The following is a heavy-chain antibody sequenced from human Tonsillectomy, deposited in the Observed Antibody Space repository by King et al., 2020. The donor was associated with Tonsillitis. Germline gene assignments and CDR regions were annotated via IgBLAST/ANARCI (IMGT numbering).Heavy chain of an antibody. CDR2: IYHSGST. CDR1: GGSISSYY. D-gene: IGHD3-16*02. V-gene: IGHV4-59*01. Sequence: VQLQESGPGLVKPSETLSLTCTVSGGSISSYYWSWIRQPPGKGLEWIGYIYHSGSTNYNPSLKSRVTISVDTSKNQFSLKLSSVTAADTAVYYCARVSAAPITFGGVIAPLFDPWGQGTLVTVSS. CDR3: ARVSAAPITFGGVIAPLFDP. J-gene: IGHJ5*02.